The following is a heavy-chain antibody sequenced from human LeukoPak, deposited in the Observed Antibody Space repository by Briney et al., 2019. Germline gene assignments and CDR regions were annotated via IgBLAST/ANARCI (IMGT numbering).Heavy chain of an antibody. Sequence: GGSLRLSCAASGFTFSNYWMSWIRQAPGKGPEWAAHISEDGSGKYYVDSVKGRFTISRDNAKNSLYLQMNSLRVEDTAVYYCVSWAGKYYLAPAYSWGQGTLVTVSS. J-gene: IGHJ4*02. CDR2: ISEDGSGK. V-gene: IGHV3-7*01. CDR1: GFTFSNYW. D-gene: IGHD3-10*01. CDR3: VSWAGKYYLAPAYS.